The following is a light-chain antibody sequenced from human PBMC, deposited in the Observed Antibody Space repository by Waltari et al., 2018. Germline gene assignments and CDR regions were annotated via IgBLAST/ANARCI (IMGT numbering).Light chain of an antibody. CDR1: SSDVGGYNY. Sequence: QSALTQPASVSGSPGQSITISCPGTSSDVGGYNYVSCYQQHPGNAPKPMIYDVSNRPSGFSNRFSGSKSGNTASLTIAGLQAEDEAHYYCSSYISSDTLELFGGGTSLTV. V-gene: IGLV2-14*03. CDR2: DVS. CDR3: SSYISSDTLEL. J-gene: IGLJ2*01.